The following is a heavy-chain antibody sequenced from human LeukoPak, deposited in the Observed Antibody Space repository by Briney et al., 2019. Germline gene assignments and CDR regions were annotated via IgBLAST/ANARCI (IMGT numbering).Heavy chain of an antibody. CDR2: ISSGGNTI. CDR3: ARDRDGYNPNAFDI. Sequence: PGGSLRLSCAASGFTFSSYGMHWVRQAPGKGLEWISYISSGGNTIYYADSVRGRFTISRDNAKNSLYLQMNSLRAEDTAFYYCARDRDGYNPNAFDIWGQGTMVTVSS. D-gene: IGHD5-24*01. V-gene: IGHV3-48*03. CDR1: GFTFSSYG. J-gene: IGHJ3*02.